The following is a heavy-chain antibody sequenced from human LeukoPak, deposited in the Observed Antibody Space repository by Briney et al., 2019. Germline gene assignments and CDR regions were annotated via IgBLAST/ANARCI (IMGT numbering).Heavy chain of an antibody. Sequence: GGSLRLSCAASGFTFSSYSMNWVRQAPGKGLEWVSSISSSSSYIYYADSVKGRFTISRDNAKNSLYLQMNSLRAEDTAVYYCARGGSYGDYMDVWGKGTTVTISS. V-gene: IGHV3-21*01. CDR1: GFTFSSYS. CDR2: ISSSSSYI. D-gene: IGHD1-26*01. J-gene: IGHJ6*03. CDR3: ARGGSYGDYMDV.